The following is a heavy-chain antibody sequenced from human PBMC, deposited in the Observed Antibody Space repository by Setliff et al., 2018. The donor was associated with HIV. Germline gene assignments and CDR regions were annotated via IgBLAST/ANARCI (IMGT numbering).Heavy chain of an antibody. Sequence: ASVKVSCKASGYTFSRYYMHWVRQAPGQGLEWMGIINPSGGSTSFAQKFQGRINMTGDTSTSTVYMDLRSLRSEETAVYYCVRNGLPIGYSYDYGYYYYYMDVWGKGTTVTVSS. CDR3: VRNGLPIGYSYDYGYYYYYMDV. CDR2: INPSGGST. D-gene: IGHD5-18*01. V-gene: IGHV1-46*01. CDR1: GYTFSRYY. J-gene: IGHJ6*03.